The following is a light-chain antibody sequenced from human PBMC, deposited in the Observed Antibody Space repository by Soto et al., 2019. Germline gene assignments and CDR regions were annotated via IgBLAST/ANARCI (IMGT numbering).Light chain of an antibody. V-gene: IGKV1-5*01. CDR3: QQYDSYWGT. Sequence: DIQMTQSPSTLSASVGDTVTITCRASQKVSPWLAWYQQKAGKAPKLLMYDVSSLKRGVPSRFSGSGSGTEFPLTISSLQPEDFATYYCQQYDSYWGTFGQGNKVEIK. CDR1: QKVSPW. J-gene: IGKJ1*01. CDR2: DVS.